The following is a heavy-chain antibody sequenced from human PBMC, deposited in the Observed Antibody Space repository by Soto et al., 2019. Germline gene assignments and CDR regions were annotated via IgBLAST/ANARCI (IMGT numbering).Heavy chain of an antibody. D-gene: IGHD2-15*01. V-gene: IGHV4-39*01. CDR2: IYYSGST. Sequence: SETLSLTCTVSGGSISSSSYYWGWIRQPPGKGLEWIGSIYYSGSTYYNPSLKSRVTISVDTSKNQFSLKLSSVTAADTAVYYCARHLGYCSGGSCYSHYYYYYYMDVWGKGTTVTV. CDR3: ARHLGYCSGGSCYSHYYYYYYMDV. CDR1: GGSISSSSYY. J-gene: IGHJ6*03.